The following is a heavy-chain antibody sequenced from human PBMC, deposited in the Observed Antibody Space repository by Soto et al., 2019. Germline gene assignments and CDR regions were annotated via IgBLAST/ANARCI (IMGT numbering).Heavy chain of an antibody. J-gene: IGHJ6*02. CDR3: ARERVVGMDV. CDR2: IWYGGSNK. V-gene: IGHV3-33*01. Sequence: GRAVSLSGAASGFTFSSYGMPWVRQAPGKGLEWVAVIWYGGSNKYYADSVKGRFTISRDNSKNTLYLQMNSLRAEDTAVYYCARERVVGMDVWGQGTTVTVSS. CDR1: GFTFSSYG.